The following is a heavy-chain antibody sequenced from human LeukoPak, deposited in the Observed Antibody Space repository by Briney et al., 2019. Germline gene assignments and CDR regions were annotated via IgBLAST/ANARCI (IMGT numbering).Heavy chain of an antibody. D-gene: IGHD1-26*01. CDR3: ARGLVGLTPHAGVFQI. Sequence: KPSETLSLTCIVSGGSFSSSYWSWIRQPPGKGLEWIAYIYSNGNTNSNPSLESRVTIAVDTSQSQFSLKLSSVTAADTAVYYCARGLVGLTPHAGVFQIWGQGTKVTVSS. V-gene: IGHV4-59*01. CDR2: IYSNGNT. CDR1: GGSFSSSY. J-gene: IGHJ3*02.